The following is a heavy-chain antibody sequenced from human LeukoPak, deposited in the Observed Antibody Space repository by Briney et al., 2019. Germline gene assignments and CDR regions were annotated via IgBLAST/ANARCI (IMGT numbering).Heavy chain of an antibody. CDR3: ARDPLAYYYDSSGYYDDY. V-gene: IGHV1-69*13. D-gene: IGHD3-22*01. CDR1: GGTFSSYA. Sequence: GASVKVSCKASGGTFSSYAISWVRQAPGQGLEWMGGIIPIFGTANYAQKFQGRVTITADESTSTAYMELSSLRSEDTAVYYCARDPLAYYYDSSGYYDDYWGQGTLVTVSS. CDR2: IIPIFGTA. J-gene: IGHJ4*02.